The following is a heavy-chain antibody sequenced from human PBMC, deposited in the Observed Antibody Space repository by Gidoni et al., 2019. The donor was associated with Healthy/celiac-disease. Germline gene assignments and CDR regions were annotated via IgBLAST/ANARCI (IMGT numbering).Heavy chain of an antibody. CDR2: INHSGST. CDR3: ARGYDLD. J-gene: IGHJ4*02. D-gene: IGHD3-16*01. V-gene: IGHV4-34*01. CDR1: GGSFSGYY. Sequence: QMQLQQWGAGLLKPSETLSLTCAVYGGSFSGYYWSWIRQPPGKGLEWIGEINHSGSTNYNPSLKSRVTISVDTTKNQFSLKLSSVTAADTAVYYCARGYDLDWGQGTLVTVSS.